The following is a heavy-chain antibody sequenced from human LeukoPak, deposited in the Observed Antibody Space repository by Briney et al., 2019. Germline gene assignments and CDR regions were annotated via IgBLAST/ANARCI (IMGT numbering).Heavy chain of an antibody. J-gene: IGHJ4*02. V-gene: IGHV4-34*01. CDR1: GGSFSGYY. Sequence: SETLSLTCAVYGGSFSGYYWSWIRQPPGKGLEWIGEINHSGSTNYNPSLKSRVTISVDTSKNQFSLKLSSVTAADTAVYYCARDYYDYVWGSYRYKYYSDYWGQGTLVTVSS. CDR2: INHSGST. CDR3: ARDYYDYVWGSYRYKYYSDY. D-gene: IGHD3-16*02.